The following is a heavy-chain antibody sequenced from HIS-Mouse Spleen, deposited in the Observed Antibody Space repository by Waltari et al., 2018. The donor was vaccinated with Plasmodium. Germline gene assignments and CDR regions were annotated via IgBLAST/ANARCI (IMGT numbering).Heavy chain of an antibody. J-gene: IGHJ2*01. CDR1: GFTFGSYW. CDR2: IKQDGSEK. D-gene: IGHD6-13*01. Sequence: EVQLVESGRGLVQPGGSLRLSWSASGFTFGSYWMSWVRQAQGKGLEWVANIKQDGSEKYYVDSVKGRFTISRDNAKNSLYLQMNSLRAEDTAVYYCASSWYWYFDLWGRGTLVTVSS. V-gene: IGHV3-7*01. CDR3: ASSWYWYFDL.